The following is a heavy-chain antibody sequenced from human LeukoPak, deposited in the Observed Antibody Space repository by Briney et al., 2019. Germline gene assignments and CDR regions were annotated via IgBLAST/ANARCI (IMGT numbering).Heavy chain of an antibody. V-gene: IGHV4-34*01. CDR2: INHSGST. J-gene: IGHJ5*02. D-gene: IGHD6-13*01. CDR1: GGSFSGYY. Sequence: PSETLSLTCAVYGGSFSGYYWRWIRQPPGKGLEWIGEINHSGSTNYNPSLKSRVTISVDTSKNQFSLKLSSVTAADTAVYYCARGSSSWLPRGRPRPFDPWGQGTLVTVSS. CDR3: ARGSSSWLPRGRPRPFDP.